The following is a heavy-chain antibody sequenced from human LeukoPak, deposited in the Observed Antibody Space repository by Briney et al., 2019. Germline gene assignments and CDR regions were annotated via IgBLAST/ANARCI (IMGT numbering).Heavy chain of an antibody. D-gene: IGHD2-21*02. J-gene: IGHJ6*02. CDR2: INTNTGNP. V-gene: IGHV7-4-1*02. Sequence: ASVKVSCKASGYTFTSYAMNWVRQAPGQGLEWMGWINTNTGNPTYAQGFTGRFVFSLDTSVSTAYLQISSLKAEDTAVYYCASDCGGDCSISYYYYYGMDVWGQGTTVTVSS. CDR3: ASDCGGDCSISYYYYYGMDV. CDR1: GYTFTSYA.